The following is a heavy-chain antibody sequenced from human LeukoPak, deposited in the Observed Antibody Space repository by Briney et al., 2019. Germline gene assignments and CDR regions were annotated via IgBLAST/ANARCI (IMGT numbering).Heavy chain of an antibody. D-gene: IGHD3-9*01. J-gene: IGHJ4*02. CDR2: IYHSGST. CDR1: GGSISSSNYY. CDR3: ARGQTGLGLDY. Sequence: SETLSLTCTVSGGSISSSNYYWGWIRQPPGKGLEWIGYIYHSGSTYYNPSLKSRVTISVDRSKNQFSLKLSSVTAADTAVYYCARGQTGLGLDYWGQGTLVTVSS. V-gene: IGHV4-39*07.